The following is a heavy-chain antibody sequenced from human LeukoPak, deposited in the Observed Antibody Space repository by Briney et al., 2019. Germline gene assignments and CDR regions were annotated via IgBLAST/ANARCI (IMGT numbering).Heavy chain of an antibody. CDR1: GLTFRNYA. Sequence: GGSLRLSCAASGLTFRNYAMTWVRQAPGKGLEWVSSITGGGIGTSYADSVKGRFTVYRDNSKNTLYLQMNSLRAGDTAVYYCAKDPNGADVVAFESWAQGTSDTVSS. J-gene: IGHJ3*01. CDR2: ITGGGIGT. CDR3: AKDPNGADVVAFES. D-gene: IGHD4-17*01. V-gene: IGHV3-23*01.